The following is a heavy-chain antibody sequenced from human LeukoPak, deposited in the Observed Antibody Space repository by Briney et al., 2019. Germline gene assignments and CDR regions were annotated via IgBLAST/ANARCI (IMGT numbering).Heavy chain of an antibody. J-gene: IGHJ6*02. CDR1: GGSISSGSYY. CDR3: ARAGPIHSSSWYGYYYYGMDV. Sequence: SETLSLTCTVFGGSISSGSYYWSWIRQPAGKGLEWIGRIYTSGSTNYNPSLKSRVTISVDTSKNQFSLKLSSVTAADTAVYYCARAGPIHSSSWYGYYYYGMDVWGQGTTVTVSS. D-gene: IGHD6-13*01. V-gene: IGHV4-61*02. CDR2: IYTSGST.